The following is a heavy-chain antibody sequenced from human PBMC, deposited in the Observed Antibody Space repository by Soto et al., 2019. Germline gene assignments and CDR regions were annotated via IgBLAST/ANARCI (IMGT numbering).Heavy chain of an antibody. CDR2: IYYSGST. CDR3: ARADYYYYYGMDV. J-gene: IGHJ6*02. Sequence: QVQLQESGPGLVKPSQTLSLTCTVSGGSISSGDYYWSWIRQPPGKGLEWIGYIYYSGSTYYNPSLKSRVXXSXDXXKNQFSLKLSSVTAADTAVYYCARADYYYYYGMDVWGQGTTVTVSS. CDR1: GGSISSGDYY. V-gene: IGHV4-30-4*01.